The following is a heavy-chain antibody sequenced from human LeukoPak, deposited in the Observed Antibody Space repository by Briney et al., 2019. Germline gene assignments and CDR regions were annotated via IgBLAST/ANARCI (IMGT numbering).Heavy chain of an antibody. CDR2: IYSAGNT. CDR3: ARGGTPGYSSGRIDY. D-gene: IGHD6-19*01. CDR1: GFTVSSNY. Sequence: GGSLRLSCVASGFTVSSNYMSWVRQAPGKGLEWVSVIYSAGNTYYADSVKGRFTISKHNSKNTLYLQMNSLRVEDTAVYYCARGGTPGYSSGRIDYWGQGTLVTVSS. V-gene: IGHV3-53*04. J-gene: IGHJ4*02.